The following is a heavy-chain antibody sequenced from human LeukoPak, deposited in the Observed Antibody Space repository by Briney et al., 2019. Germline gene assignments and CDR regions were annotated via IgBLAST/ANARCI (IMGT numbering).Heavy chain of an antibody. CDR3: ARDGGSGSLGAFDI. D-gene: IGHD6-19*01. V-gene: IGHV3-74*01. Sequence: GGSLRLSCAASGFTFSSYWMHWVRQAPGKGLVWVSRIKSDGSSTSYADSVKGRFTGSRDNAKNTLYLQMNSLRAEDTAVYYCARDGGSGSLGAFDIWGQGTMVTVSS. J-gene: IGHJ3*02. CDR2: IKSDGSST. CDR1: GFTFSSYW.